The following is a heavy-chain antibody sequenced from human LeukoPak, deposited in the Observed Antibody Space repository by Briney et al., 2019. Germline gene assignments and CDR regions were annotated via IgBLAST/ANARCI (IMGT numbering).Heavy chain of an antibody. D-gene: IGHD1-1*01. Sequence: ASVKVSCKASGYTFTGHYMHWVRQAPGQGPEWMGWINPNSGGTNYAQKFQCRVTMTRDTSISTAYMELSGPRSDDTAVYYCARCATPHWIFDAFDIWGQGTMVTVSS. CDR2: INPNSGGT. CDR3: ARCATPHWIFDAFDI. J-gene: IGHJ3*02. V-gene: IGHV1-2*02. CDR1: GYTFTGHY.